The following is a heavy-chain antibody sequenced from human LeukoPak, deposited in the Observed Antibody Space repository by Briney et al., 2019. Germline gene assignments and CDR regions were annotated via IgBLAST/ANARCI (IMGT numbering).Heavy chain of an antibody. D-gene: IGHD5-18*01. J-gene: IGHJ6*03. CDR3: ARDPSLRGYSFSYYYMDV. V-gene: IGHV4-59*01. Sequence: ASETLSLTCTVSGGSISSYYWSWIRQPPGKGLEWIGYIYYSGSTNYNPSLKSRVTISVDTSKNQFSLKLSSVTAADTAVYYCARDPSLRGYSFSYYYMDVWGKGTTVTVSS. CDR2: IYYSGST. CDR1: GGSISSYY.